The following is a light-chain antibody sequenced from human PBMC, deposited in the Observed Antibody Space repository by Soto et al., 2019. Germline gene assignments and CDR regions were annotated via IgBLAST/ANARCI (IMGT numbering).Light chain of an antibody. J-gene: IGKJ1*01. V-gene: IGKV1-5*01. CDR1: QSISSR. CDR3: QHYNSYSGT. Sequence: IRVKKSPSTLSSSLGDRGTITCRASQSISSRLAWYKQKPGKAPQVLSFEASSLESGVPSRCRGSGSGTEFTLTINSLKPDDFVTYYCQHYNSYSGTFGQGTKVDI. CDR2: EAS.